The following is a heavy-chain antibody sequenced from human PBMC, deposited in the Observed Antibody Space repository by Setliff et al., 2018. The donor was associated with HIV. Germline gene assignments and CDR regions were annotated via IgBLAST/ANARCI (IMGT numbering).Heavy chain of an antibody. D-gene: IGHD2-8*01. J-gene: IGHJ5*02. CDR2: SFYTGDT. V-gene: IGHV4-39*01. Sequence: SENLSLTCSVSGGSINSSTYYRGWIRQPPGKGLEWNGDSFYTGDTYYNPSLKSRVAISVDTSENQFSLKLNSVTAADTAVYYCARRGRDGVLIVFATGFDPWGQGTLVTVSS. CDR1: GGSINSSTYY. CDR3: ARRGRDGVLIVFATGFDP.